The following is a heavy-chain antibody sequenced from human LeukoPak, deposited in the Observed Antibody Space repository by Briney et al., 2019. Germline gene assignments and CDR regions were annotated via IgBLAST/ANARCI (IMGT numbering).Heavy chain of an antibody. J-gene: IGHJ5*02. V-gene: IGHV4-39*07. Sequence: PSETLSLTCTVSGGYIITSGHYWGWIRQPPGKGLEWIGSIYYTGVTSTNPFLRSRMSISVDTSKNQFSLNLTSVTAADAAVYYCARERSSSGGHSWFDPWGQGTLVTVSS. CDR1: GGYIITSGHY. D-gene: IGHD4-23*01. CDR3: ARERSSSGGHSWFDP. CDR2: IYYTGVT.